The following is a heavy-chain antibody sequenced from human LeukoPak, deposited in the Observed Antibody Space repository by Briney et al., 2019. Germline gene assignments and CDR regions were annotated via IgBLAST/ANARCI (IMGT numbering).Heavy chain of an antibody. CDR2: ISSSGSTI. J-gene: IGHJ3*02. Sequence: GGSLRLSCGASGFTFSDYYMSWIRQAPGKGLEGGSYISSSGSTIYYADSAKGRFTVSRDNAKNSLYLQMNSLRAEDTAVYYCARVGTMMVVVNPDDAFDMWGQGTMVTVSS. CDR1: GFTFSDYY. V-gene: IGHV3-11*04. D-gene: IGHD3-22*01. CDR3: ARVGTMMVVVNPDDAFDM.